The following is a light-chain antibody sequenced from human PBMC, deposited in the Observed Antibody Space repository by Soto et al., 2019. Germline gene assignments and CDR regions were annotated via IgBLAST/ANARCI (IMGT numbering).Light chain of an antibody. CDR3: QQYNDWT. CDR2: GAS. Sequence: EIVMTQSPATLSVSPGERYTLSCRASQSVTSNLAWYQQKPVQAPRLLIYGASTRATGIPARFSGSGSGTAFTLTISSLQSEDSAVYYCQQYNDWTFGQGTKVDIK. CDR1: QSVTSN. V-gene: IGKV3-15*01. J-gene: IGKJ1*01.